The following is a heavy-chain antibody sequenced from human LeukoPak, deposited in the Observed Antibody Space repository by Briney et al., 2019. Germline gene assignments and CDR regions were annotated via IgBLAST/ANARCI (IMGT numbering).Heavy chain of an antibody. CDR3: AAVLRFLEWFPDAFDI. CDR1: GFTFSSYG. J-gene: IGHJ3*02. D-gene: IGHD3-3*01. V-gene: IGHV3-30*03. Sequence: GGSLRLSCAASGFTFSSYGMHWVRQAPGKGLEWVAVISYDGSNGYYADSVKGRFTISRDNSKNTLYLQLNSLRAEDTAIYYCAAVLRFLEWFPDAFDIWGQGTMVTVSS. CDR2: ISYDGSNG.